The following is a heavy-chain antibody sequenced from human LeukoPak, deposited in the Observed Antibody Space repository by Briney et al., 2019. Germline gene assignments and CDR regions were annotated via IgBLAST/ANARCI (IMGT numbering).Heavy chain of an antibody. D-gene: IGHD3-22*01. J-gene: IGHJ4*02. CDR1: GYTFTNYH. CDR2: INPSGGST. CDR3: ARQLRPYYYDSSGYL. Sequence: ASVKVSCKASGYTFTNYHMHWVRQAPGQGLEWMGIINPSGGSTNYAQKFQGRVTMTRDMSTSTAYMELRSLRSDDTAVYYCARQLRPYYYDSSGYLWGQGTLVTVSS. V-gene: IGHV1-46*01.